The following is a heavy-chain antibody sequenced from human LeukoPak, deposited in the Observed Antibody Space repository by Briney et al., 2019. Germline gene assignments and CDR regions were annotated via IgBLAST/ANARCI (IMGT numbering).Heavy chain of an antibody. Sequence: SETLSLTCAVSGGSISSSNWWSWVRQPPGKGLGWIGEIYHSGSTNYNPSLKSRVTISVDKSKNQFSLKLSSVTAADTAVYYCARILRRAARSNWFDPWGQGTLVTVSS. D-gene: IGHD6-6*01. CDR3: ARILRRAARSNWFDP. V-gene: IGHV4-4*02. CDR2: IYHSGST. J-gene: IGHJ5*02. CDR1: GGSISSSNW.